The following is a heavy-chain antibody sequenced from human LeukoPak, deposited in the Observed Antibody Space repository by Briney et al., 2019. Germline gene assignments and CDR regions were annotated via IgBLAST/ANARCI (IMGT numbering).Heavy chain of an antibody. CDR1: EFTFSTYW. V-gene: IGHV3-74*01. J-gene: IGHJ5*01. CDR3: ARIQSLASSFSSFDS. D-gene: IGHD6-13*01. CDR2: INPDGSTA. Sequence: GGSLRLSCAASEFTFSTYWMHWVRQAPGKGLVWVSRINPDGSTASYAGSVEGRFTTSRDNAKNTLYLQMNSLRADDTAVYYCARIQSLASSFSSFDSWGQGTLVTVSS.